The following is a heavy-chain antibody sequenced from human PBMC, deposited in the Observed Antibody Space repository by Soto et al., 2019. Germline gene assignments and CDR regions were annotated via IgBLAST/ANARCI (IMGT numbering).Heavy chain of an antibody. J-gene: IGHJ6*02. Sequence: PSETLSLTCTVSGGSVSSGSYYWSWIRQPPGKGLEWIGYIYYSGSTNYNPSLKSRVTISVDTSKNQFSLKLSSVTAADTAVYYCARDHVFLGDIVVVPAATSYYYYGMDVWGQGTTVTVSS. D-gene: IGHD2-2*01. CDR3: ARDHVFLGDIVVVPAATSYYYYGMDV. CDR2: IYYSGST. CDR1: GGSVSSGSYY. V-gene: IGHV4-61*01.